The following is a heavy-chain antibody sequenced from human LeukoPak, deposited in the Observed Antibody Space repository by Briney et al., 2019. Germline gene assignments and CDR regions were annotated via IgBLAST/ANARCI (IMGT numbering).Heavy chain of an antibody. Sequence: PGGSLRLSCIGSGFIFDDYGLNWFRQAPGKGLEWVGFIRGKIYGGTTEYAASVQGRFSLSRDDSKNSAYLQMNSLKTEDTGIYYCTRDWWRLGFEGWDQGTLVTVSS. D-gene: IGHD2-21*01. V-gene: IGHV3-49*03. CDR2: IRGKIYGGTT. CDR1: GFIFDDYG. CDR3: TRDWWRLGFEG. J-gene: IGHJ4*02.